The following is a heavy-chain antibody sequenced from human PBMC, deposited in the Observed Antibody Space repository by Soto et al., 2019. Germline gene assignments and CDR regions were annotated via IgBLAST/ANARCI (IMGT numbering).Heavy chain of an antibody. CDR1: GGSISSGGYY. V-gene: IGHV4-31*03. J-gene: IGHJ4*02. CDR3: ARGYSSSPYFDY. Sequence: SETLSLTCTVSGGSISSGGYYWSWIRQHPGKGLEWIGYIYYSGSTYYNPSLKSRVTISVDTSKNQFSLKLSSVTAADTAVYYCARGYSSSPYFDYWGQGTLVTVS. D-gene: IGHD6-6*01. CDR2: IYYSGST.